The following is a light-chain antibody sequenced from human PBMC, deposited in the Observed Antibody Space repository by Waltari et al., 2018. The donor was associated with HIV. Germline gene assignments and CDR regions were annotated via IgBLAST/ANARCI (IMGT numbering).Light chain of an antibody. J-gene: IGKJ3*01. CDR1: QGVLYSSNNKTY. V-gene: IGKV4-1*01. Sequence: DIVMTQSPEFLAVSLGERATINCKSSQGVLYSSNNKTYLAWYQQKPGQPPKLLIYWASTRESGVPDRFSGSGSGTDVTLTINSLQAEDGAVYYCQQYFRTPLTFGPGTKVDI. CDR3: QQYFRTPLT. CDR2: WAS.